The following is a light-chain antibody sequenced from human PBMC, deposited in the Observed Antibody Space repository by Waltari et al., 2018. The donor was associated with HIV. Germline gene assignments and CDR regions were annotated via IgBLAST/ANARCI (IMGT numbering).Light chain of an antibody. CDR1: TSISSS. CDR3: QHRSSWPRGT. V-gene: IGKV3-11*01. Sequence: EIVLTQSPATLSLSPGERATLSCRASTSISSSHRRNCVDTVSSHPVFVSRGKSHPPKLLIYDASNRATGIPARFSGSGSATDFTLTISSLEPEDFAVYYCQHRSSWPRGTFGQGTKLEIK. CDR2: DAS. J-gene: IGKJ2*01.